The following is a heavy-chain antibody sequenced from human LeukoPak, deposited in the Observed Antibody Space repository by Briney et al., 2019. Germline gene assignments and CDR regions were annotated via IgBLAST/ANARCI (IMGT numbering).Heavy chain of an antibody. J-gene: IGHJ6*03. V-gene: IGHV1-2*02. CDR1: GYTFTGYY. CDR2: INPNSGGT. CDR3: ARDLDTAMVKVGYYYYYMDV. Sequence: ASVKVSCKASGYTFTGYYMHWVRQAPGQGLEWMGWINPNSGGTNYAQKFQGRVTMTRDTSISTAYMELSRLRSDDTAVYYCARDLDTAMVKVGYYYYYMDVWGKGTTVTVSS. D-gene: IGHD5-18*01.